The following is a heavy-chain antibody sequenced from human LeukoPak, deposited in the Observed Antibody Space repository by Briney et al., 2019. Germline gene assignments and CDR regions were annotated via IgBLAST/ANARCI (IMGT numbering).Heavy chain of an antibody. CDR1: GYTFTSYA. V-gene: IGHV1-3*01. CDR2: INAGNGNT. J-gene: IGHJ4*02. CDR3: ASTASPYGPFDY. D-gene: IGHD3-10*01. Sequence: ASVKVSCKASGYTFTSYAMHWVRQAPGQRLEWMGWINAGNGNTKYSQKFQGRVTITRDTSASTVYMELSSLRSEDTAVYYCASTASPYGPFDYWGQGTLVTVSS.